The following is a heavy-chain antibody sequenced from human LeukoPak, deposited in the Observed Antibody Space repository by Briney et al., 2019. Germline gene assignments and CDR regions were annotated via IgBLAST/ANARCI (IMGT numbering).Heavy chain of an antibody. CDR1: GGSFSGYY. CDR3: AGSRYERWFDP. D-gene: IGHD1-14*01. J-gene: IGHJ5*02. Sequence: SETLSLTCAVYGGSFSGYYWSWIRQPPGKGLEWIGEINHSGSTNYNPSLKSRVTISVDTSKNQFSLKLSSVTAADTAVYYCAGSRYERWFDPWGQGTLVTVSS. CDR2: INHSGST. V-gene: IGHV4-34*01.